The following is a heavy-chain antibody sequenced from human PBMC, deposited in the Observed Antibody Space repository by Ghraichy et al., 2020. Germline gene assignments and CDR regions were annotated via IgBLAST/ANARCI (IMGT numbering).Heavy chain of an antibody. CDR1: GFTFSTYS. Sequence: GGSLRLSCAASGFTFSTYSMNWVRQAPGKGLEWVSSISTSSSYIYYADSVKGRFTISRDNAKNSLYLQMNSLRAEDTAVYYCARDRGIGVAGTGFDYWGQGTLVTVSS. CDR3: ARDRGIGVAGTGFDY. V-gene: IGHV3-21*01. J-gene: IGHJ4*02. D-gene: IGHD6-13*01. CDR2: ISTSSSYI.